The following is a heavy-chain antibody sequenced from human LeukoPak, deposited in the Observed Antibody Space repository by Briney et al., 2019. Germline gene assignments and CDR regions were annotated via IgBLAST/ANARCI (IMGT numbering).Heavy chain of an antibody. J-gene: IGHJ4*02. Sequence: GGALRLSCAASGFTFSSYSMKWVGQAPGKGGEGVSYISSSSSTIYYADSVKGRFTISRDNAKNSLHLQMNSLRAEDTAVYYCARPRMVTAMKGGYYFDYWGQGTLVTVSS. CDR2: ISSSSSTI. CDR1: GFTFSSYS. CDR3: ARPRMVTAMKGGYYFDY. D-gene: IGHD2-21*02. V-gene: IGHV3-48*01.